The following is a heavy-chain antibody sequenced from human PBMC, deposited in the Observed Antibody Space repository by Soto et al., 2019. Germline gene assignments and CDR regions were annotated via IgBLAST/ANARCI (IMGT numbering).Heavy chain of an antibody. V-gene: IGHV3-21*01. Sequence: VQLVESGGGVVQPGRSLRLSCAASGFTFSSYGMHWVRQAPGKGLEWVSSISSSSSYIYYADSVKGRFTISRDNAKNSLYLQMNSLRAEDTAVYYCARLFTGDYNLDYWGQGTLVTVSS. D-gene: IGHD4-17*01. CDR1: GFTFSSYG. CDR3: ARLFTGDYNLDY. CDR2: ISSSSSYI. J-gene: IGHJ4*02.